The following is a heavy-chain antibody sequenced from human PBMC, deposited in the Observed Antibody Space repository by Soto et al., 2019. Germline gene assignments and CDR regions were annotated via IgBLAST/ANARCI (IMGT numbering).Heavy chain of an antibody. J-gene: IGHJ6*02. V-gene: IGHV1-69*13. CDR2: IIPIFGTA. CDR1: GGTSSSYA. Sequence: SVKVSCKASGGTSSSYAISWVRQAPGQGLEWMGGIIPIFGTANYAQKFQGRVTITADESTSTAYMELSSLRSEDTAVYYCARDLRMATTNYYYYGMDVWGQGTTVTVSS. D-gene: IGHD1-1*01. CDR3: ARDLRMATTNYYYYGMDV.